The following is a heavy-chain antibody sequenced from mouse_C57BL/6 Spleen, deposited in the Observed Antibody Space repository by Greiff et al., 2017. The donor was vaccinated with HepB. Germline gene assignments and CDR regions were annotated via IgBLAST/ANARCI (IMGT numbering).Heavy chain of an antibody. D-gene: IGHD1-1*01. V-gene: IGHV1-54*01. CDR1: GYAFTNYL. CDR3: ARSITTVVADWYFDV. CDR2: INPGSGGT. J-gene: IGHJ1*03. Sequence: VQLQQSGAELVRPGTSVKVSCKASGYAFTNYLIEWVKQRPGQGLEWIGVINPGSGGTNYNEKFKGKATLTADKSSSTAYMQLSSLTSEDSAVYVCARSITTVVADWYFDVWGTGTTVTVSS.